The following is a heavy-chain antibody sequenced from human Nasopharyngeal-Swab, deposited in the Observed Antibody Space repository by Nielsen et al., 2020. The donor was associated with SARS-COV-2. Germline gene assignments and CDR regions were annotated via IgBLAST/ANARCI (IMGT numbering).Heavy chain of an antibody. CDR2: ISWNSGSI. V-gene: IGHV3-9*01. Sequence: GGSLRLSCAASGFTFDDYAMHWVRQAPGKGLEWVSGISWNSGSIGYADSVKGRFTISRDNAKNSLYLQMNSLRAEDTALYYCAKMGPDIVVVGAGAFDIWGQGTMVTVSS. D-gene: IGHD2-15*01. J-gene: IGHJ3*02. CDR1: GFTFDDYA. CDR3: AKMGPDIVVVGAGAFDI.